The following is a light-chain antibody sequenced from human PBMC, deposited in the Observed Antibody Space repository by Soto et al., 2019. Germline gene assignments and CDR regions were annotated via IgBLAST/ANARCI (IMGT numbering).Light chain of an antibody. J-gene: IGKJ5*01. CDR1: QNISNY. CDR2: GAS. Sequence: IVLTQSPATLSLSPGKRATLSCRASQNISNYLIWYQQKPGQAPRLLIYGASSRATGIPDRFSGSGSGTDFTLTISRLEPEDFAVYYCQQYGSSPRTFGQGTRLEIK. CDR3: QQYGSSPRT. V-gene: IGKV3-20*01.